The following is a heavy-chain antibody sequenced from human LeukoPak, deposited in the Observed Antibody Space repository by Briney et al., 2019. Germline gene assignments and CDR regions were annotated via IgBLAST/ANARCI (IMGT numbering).Heavy chain of an antibody. D-gene: IGHD3-10*01. J-gene: IGHJ4*02. CDR3: AKDRWFGELS. CDR1: GFTFSSYW. V-gene: IGHV3-74*03. CDR2: ISTDGTYT. Sequence: GGSLRLSCAASGFTFSSYWMHWVRQAPGKGLVWVSRISTDGTYTEYADSVKGRFTISRDNSKNTLYLQMNSLRAEDTAVYYCAKDRWFGELSGGQGTLVTVSS.